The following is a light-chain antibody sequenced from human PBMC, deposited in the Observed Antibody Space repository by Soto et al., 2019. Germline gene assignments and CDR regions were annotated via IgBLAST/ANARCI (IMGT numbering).Light chain of an antibody. J-gene: IGKJ5*01. CDR3: QLSDSSLT. CDR1: QSINTY. Sequence: DIQMTQSPSSLSAPVGDRFTIACRASQSINTYLNWYQQRPGKAPRLLIYAASSVQGGVPSRFSGSGSGTDFTLTISSLQPEDFATYYCQLSDSSLTFGQGTRLEI. V-gene: IGKV1-39*01. CDR2: AAS.